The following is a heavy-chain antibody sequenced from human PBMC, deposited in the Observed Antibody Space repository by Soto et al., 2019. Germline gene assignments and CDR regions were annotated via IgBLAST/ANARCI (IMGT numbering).Heavy chain of an antibody. CDR2: ISSSSSTI. CDR1: GFSFSDSY. D-gene: IGHD2-15*01. CDR3: ARDKGRSPLDY. Sequence: GGSLRLSCAASGFSFSDSYMSWIRQAPGKGLEWVSYISSSSSTIYYADSVKGRFTISRDNAKNSLYLQMNSLRVEDTAVYYCARDKGRSPLDYWGQGTLVTVSS. V-gene: IGHV3-11*04. J-gene: IGHJ4*02.